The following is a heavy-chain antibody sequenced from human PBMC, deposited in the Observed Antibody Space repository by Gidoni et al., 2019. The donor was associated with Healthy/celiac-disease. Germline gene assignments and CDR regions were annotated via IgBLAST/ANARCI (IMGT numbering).Heavy chain of an antibody. CDR3: ARDRYSSGWYGVSGYYYGMDV. D-gene: IGHD6-19*01. J-gene: IGHJ6*02. V-gene: IGHV3-21*01. Sequence: EVQLVESGGGLVKPGGALRLSCAASGLTFSSSSMHWVRQAPGKGLEWVYPISSSSSYISYAVSVKGRFTISRDNAKNSLYLQMNSLRAEDTAVYYCARDRYSSGWYGVSGYYYGMDVWGQGTTVTVSS. CDR2: ISSSSSYI. CDR1: GLTFSSSS.